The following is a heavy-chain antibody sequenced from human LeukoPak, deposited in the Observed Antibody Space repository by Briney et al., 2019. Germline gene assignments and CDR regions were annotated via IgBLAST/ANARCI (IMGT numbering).Heavy chain of an antibody. V-gene: IGHV4-59*11. Sequence: SETLSLTCTVSGGSISSHFWNWIRQSPGKGLEWIGYIYYSGSTNYNPSLKSRVTIAVDASKNQFSLKLSSVTAADTAVFYCARDRSSTWDYWGQGTLVTVSS. CDR3: ARDRSSTWDY. D-gene: IGHD2-15*01. CDR2: IYYSGST. CDR1: GGSISSHF. J-gene: IGHJ4*02.